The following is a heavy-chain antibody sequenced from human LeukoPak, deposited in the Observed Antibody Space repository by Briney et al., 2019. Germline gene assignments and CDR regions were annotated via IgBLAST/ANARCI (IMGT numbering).Heavy chain of an antibody. CDR3: ARDAEGGSGMDV. Sequence: GRSLRLSCAASGFTFSSYGMHWVRQAPGKGLEWVAVIWYDGSNKYYADSVKGRFTISRDNSKNTLYLQMNSLRAEDTAVYYCARDAEGGSGMDVWSQGTTVTVSS. V-gene: IGHV3-33*01. CDR2: IWYDGSNK. D-gene: IGHD3-10*01. J-gene: IGHJ6*02. CDR1: GFTFSSYG.